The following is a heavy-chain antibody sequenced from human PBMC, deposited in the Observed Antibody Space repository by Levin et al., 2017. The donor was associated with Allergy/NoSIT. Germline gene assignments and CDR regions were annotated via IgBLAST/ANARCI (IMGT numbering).Heavy chain of an antibody. V-gene: IGHV3-23*01. J-gene: IGHJ3*02. D-gene: IGHD3-16*01. CDR3: AKFGAFDI. CDR1: GFSFSTYG. CDR2: ITGLGGDT. Sequence: GESLKISCVASGFSFSTYGMTWVRQAPGKGVEWVAAITGLGGDTYYAASVKGRFTISRDNSKNTLFLQMNSLRAEDAAVYYCAKFGAFDIWGPGTVVDVSS.